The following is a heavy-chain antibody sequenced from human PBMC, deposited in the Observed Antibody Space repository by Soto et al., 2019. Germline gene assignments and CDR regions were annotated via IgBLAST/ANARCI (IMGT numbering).Heavy chain of an antibody. CDR1: GYGFTTYG. V-gene: IGHV1-18*01. D-gene: IGHD1-1*01. J-gene: IGHJ4*02. Sequence: QVHLVQSGAEVKKPGASVKVSCKGSGYGFTTYGITWVRQAPGQGLEWMAWISAHNGNTNYAQKLQGRVTVTIDPSTRTAYMELRSLRSDDTAGYYCARGRYGDYWGQGALVTVSS. CDR3: ARGRYGDY. CDR2: ISAHNGNT.